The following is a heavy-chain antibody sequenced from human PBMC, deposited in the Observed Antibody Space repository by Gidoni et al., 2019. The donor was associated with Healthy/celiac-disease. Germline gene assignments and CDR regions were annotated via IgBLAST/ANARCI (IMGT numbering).Heavy chain of an antibody. D-gene: IGHD2-8*01. CDR3: ARGRIVLMVYAQKLSYFDY. CDR1: GGSFSGYY. J-gene: IGHJ4*02. CDR2: INHSGST. Sequence: QVQLQQWGAGLLKPSETLSLTCAVYGGSFSGYYWSWIRQPPGKGLEWIGEINHSGSTNYNPSLKSRVTISVDTSKNQFSLKLSSVTAADTAVYYCARGRIVLMVYAQKLSYFDYWGQGTLVTVSS. V-gene: IGHV4-34*01.